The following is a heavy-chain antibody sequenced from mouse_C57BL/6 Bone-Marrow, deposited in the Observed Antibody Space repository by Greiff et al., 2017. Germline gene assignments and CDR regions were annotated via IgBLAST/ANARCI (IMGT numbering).Heavy chain of an antibody. J-gene: IGHJ4*01. Sequence: EVKLMESGGDLVKPGGSLKLSCAASGFTFSSYGMSWVRQTPDKRLEWVATISSGGSYTYYPDSVKGRFTICRDNAKNTLYLQMSSLKSEDTAMYYCARHGNYYSYYAMDYWGQGTSVSVSS. CDR1: GFTFSSYG. V-gene: IGHV5-6*01. CDR3: ARHGNYYSYYAMDY. CDR2: ISSGGSYT. D-gene: IGHD2-1*01.